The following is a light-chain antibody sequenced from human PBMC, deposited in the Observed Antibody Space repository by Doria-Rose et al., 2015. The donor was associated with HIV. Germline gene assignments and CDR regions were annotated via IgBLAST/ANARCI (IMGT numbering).Light chain of an antibody. CDR1: QSFSSIY. CDR2: DGS. V-gene: IGKV3-20*01. CDR3: HQYGTSWT. Sequence: LTQSPGTLSLSPGGRATLSCRASQSFSSIYLAWYQQKPGQAPSLLIYDGSTRATGIPDRFSASGSGTDFTLTINRLEPEDFALYYCHQYGTSWTFGQGTKVEI. J-gene: IGKJ1*01.